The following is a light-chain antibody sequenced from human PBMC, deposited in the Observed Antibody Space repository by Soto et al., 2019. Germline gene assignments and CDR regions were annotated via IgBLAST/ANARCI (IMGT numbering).Light chain of an antibody. CDR2: DIF. CDR1: HSVGSD. V-gene: IGKV3D-15*01. Sequence: EIVMTHSPATLSVSPGERATLSCRASHSVGSDLSWYQQKPGQAPSLVIYDIFTRATGVPTRISGRGSGTEVTLTISGLQSEDFAVHDRQQYNSWRLAFGEWHQVDI. J-gene: IGKJ4*01. CDR3: QQYNSWRLA.